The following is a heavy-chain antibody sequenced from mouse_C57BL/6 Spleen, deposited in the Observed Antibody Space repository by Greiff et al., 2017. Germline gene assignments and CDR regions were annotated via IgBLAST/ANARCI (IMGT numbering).Heavy chain of an antibody. CDR2: IHPNSGST. CDR3: ARSPYGYDGYFDV. CDR1: GYTFTSYW. Sequence: VQLQQPGAELVKPGASVKLSCKASGYTFTSYWMHWVKQRPGQGLEWIGMIHPNSGSTNYNEKFKSKATLTVDKSSSTAYMQLSSLTSEDSAVXYCARSPYGYDGYFDVWGTGTTVTVSS. V-gene: IGHV1-64*01. J-gene: IGHJ1*03. D-gene: IGHD2-2*01.